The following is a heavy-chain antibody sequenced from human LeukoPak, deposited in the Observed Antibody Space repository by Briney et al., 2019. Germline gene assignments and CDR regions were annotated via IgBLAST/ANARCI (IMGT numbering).Heavy chain of an antibody. CDR3: ARNVYYDSSGYYY. CDR1: GGSFSGYY. J-gene: IGHJ4*02. D-gene: IGHD3-22*01. Sequence: SETLSLTCAVYGGSFSGYYWSWIRQPPGKGLEWIGEINHSGSTNYNPSLKSRVTISVDTSKNQFSLKLSSVTAADTAVYYCARNVYYDSSGYYYWGQGTLVTVSS. V-gene: IGHV4-34*01. CDR2: INHSGST.